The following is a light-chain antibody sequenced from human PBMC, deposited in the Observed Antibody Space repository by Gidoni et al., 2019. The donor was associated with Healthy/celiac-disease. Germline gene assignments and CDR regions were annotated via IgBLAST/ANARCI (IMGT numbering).Light chain of an antibody. CDR1: QSISSW. J-gene: IGKJ1*01. Sequence: QMTQSPSTLSASVGDRVTITCRASQSISSWLAWYQQKPGKAPKLLIYKASSLESGVPSRXXGXXXGTXXXLTXXXLQXXDFXTXYCXXXNXXXAFXXXTKVEIK. CDR3: XXXNXXXA. CDR2: KAS. V-gene: IGKV1-5*03.